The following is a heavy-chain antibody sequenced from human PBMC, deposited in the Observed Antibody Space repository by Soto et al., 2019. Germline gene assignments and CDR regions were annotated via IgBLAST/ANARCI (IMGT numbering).Heavy chain of an antibody. CDR2: FVPIVDTS. D-gene: IGHD5-12*01. V-gene: IGHV1-69*12. CDR3: VRVVAIPGYPDN. CDR1: EGTFSTYA. Sequence: QVQLVQSGAEVRQPASSVKVSCRPSEGTFSTYAFIWVQQAPDQGLEWMGGFVPIVDTSTYAQKFQGRVTITADESTSTVYMELSSLRSDDTAVYYCVRVVAIPGYPDNWGQGTLVTVSS. J-gene: IGHJ4*02.